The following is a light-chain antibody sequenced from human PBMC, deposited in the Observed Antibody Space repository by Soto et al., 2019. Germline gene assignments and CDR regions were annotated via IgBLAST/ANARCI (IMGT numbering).Light chain of an antibody. J-gene: IGKJ1*01. CDR1: QSITGSY. Sequence: EIVLTQSPGTLSLSPGERAPLSCRASQSITGSYLAWYQQKPGQAPRLLIYGASNRATGIPDRFSGSGSGTDFTLTISRLEPEDFAVYYCQQYGTSPRTFGQGTKVEVK. V-gene: IGKV3-20*01. CDR2: GAS. CDR3: QQYGTSPRT.